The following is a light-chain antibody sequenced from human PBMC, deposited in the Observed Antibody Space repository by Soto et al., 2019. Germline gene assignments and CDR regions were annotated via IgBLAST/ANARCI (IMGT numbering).Light chain of an antibody. V-gene: IGKV3-11*01. J-gene: IGKJ4*01. CDR3: QQRSNWPLT. CDR2: DAS. Sequence: EIVLTQSPATLSLSPGERATLSCRASQSVSSYLAWYQQKPGQAPRLLIDDASNRATVIPARFSGSGSETDFPLTISSLEPEDFAVYYCQQRSNWPLTFGGGTKVEIK. CDR1: QSVSSY.